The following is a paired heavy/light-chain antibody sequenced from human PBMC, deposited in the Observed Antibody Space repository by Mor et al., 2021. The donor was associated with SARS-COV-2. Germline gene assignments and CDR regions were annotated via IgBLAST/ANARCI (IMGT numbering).Light chain of an antibody. CDR2: AAS. CDR3: QQSYSIPG. Sequence: DIQMTQSPSSLSASVGDRVTITCRASQSISSYLNWYQQKSGKAPKLLIYAASSMQSGVPSRFSGSGSGTDFTLTISSLQPEDFATYYCQQSYSIPGFGQGTKLEIK. CDR1: QSISSY. V-gene: IGKV1-39*01. J-gene: IGKJ2*03.
Heavy chain of an antibody. CDR3: AKDLLAVVTAPSAFDI. CDR1: GFTFSIYA. J-gene: IGHJ3*02. V-gene: IGHV3-23*01. CDR2: ISGSGDNT. D-gene: IGHD2-21*02. Sequence: EVQLLESGGGLVQPGGSLRLSCAASGFTFSIYAMSWVRQAPGKGLEWVSGISGSGDNTYYADSVRGRFTISRDNSKNTLYLQMNSLRAEDAAVYYCAKDLLAVVTAPSAFDIWGQGTMVTVSS.